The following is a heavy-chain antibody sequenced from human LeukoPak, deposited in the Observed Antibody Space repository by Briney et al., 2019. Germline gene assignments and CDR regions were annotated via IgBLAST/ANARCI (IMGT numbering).Heavy chain of an antibody. CDR3: ARDEMEHHGSYYDF. D-gene: IGHD1/OR15-1a*01. CDR1: GGSFSGYY. V-gene: IGHV4-34*01. CDR2: INHSGRT. Sequence: SETLSLTCVVYGGSFSGYYWSWIRQPPGKGLEWIGVINHSGRTNYNPSLKSRVTISVDTSKNQFSLNLTSVTAADTAVYYCARDEMEHHGSYYDFWGQGTLVTVSS. J-gene: IGHJ4*02.